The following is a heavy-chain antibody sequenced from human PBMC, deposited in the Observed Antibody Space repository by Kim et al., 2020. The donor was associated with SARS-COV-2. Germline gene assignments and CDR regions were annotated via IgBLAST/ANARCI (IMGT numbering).Heavy chain of an antibody. Sequence: GGSLRLSCTASGFTFGDYAMSWFRQAPGKGLEWVGFIRSKAYGGTTEYAASVKGRFTISRDDSKSIAYLQMNSLKTEDTAVYYCTRDLVDYYDSSGYYNPHAFDIWGQGTMVTVSS. CDR3: TRDLVDYYDSSGYYNPHAFDI. CDR2: IRSKAYGGTT. CDR1: GFTFGDYA. J-gene: IGHJ3*02. V-gene: IGHV3-49*03. D-gene: IGHD3-22*01.